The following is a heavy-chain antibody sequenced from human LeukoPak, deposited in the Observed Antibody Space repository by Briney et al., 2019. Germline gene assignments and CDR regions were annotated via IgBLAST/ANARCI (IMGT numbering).Heavy chain of an antibody. Sequence: GGSLRLSCAASGFTFSSYWMHWVRQAPGKGLVWVSSVSTDGSRTTYADSVKGRFTISRDYAKNTLYLQMNSLRPEDTAVYYCARDQDDYGGNSPLAYWGQGTLVTVSS. CDR2: VSTDGSRT. V-gene: IGHV3-74*01. CDR3: ARDQDDYGGNSPLAY. CDR1: GFTFSSYW. D-gene: IGHD4-23*01. J-gene: IGHJ4*02.